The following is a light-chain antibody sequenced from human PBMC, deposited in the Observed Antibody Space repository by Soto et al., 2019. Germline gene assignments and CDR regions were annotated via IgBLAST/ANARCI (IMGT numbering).Light chain of an antibody. CDR1: SSDVGTYNY. V-gene: IGLV2-8*01. CDR3: SSYAGSNNYV. J-gene: IGLJ1*01. Sequence: QSALTQPPSASGSPGQSVTISCTWTSSDVGTYNYVSWYQQHPGKAPKLMIYEVTKRPSGVPDRFSGSRSGNTASLTVSGLQGEDDADYYCSSYAGSNNYVFGTGTKLTVL. CDR2: EVT.